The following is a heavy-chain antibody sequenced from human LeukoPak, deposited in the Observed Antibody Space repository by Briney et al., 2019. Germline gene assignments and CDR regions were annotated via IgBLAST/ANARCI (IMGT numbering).Heavy chain of an antibody. CDR1: GDSISSYY. CDR2: IYYSGST. D-gene: IGHD3-10*01. Sequence: NASEILSLTCTVSGDSISSYYWNCVRQPPGKGLEWIGYIYYSGSTNCNPSLKSRVTISIDTSKNQFSLKLRSVTAADTAVYYCAREVPIVRGLRWYYWGQGTLVTVSS. CDR3: AREVPIVRGLRWYY. J-gene: IGHJ4*02. V-gene: IGHV4-59*01.